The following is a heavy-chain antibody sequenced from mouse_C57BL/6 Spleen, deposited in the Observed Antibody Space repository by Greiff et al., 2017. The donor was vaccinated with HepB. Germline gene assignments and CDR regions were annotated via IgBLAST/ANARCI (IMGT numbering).Heavy chain of an antibody. CDR3: ARSAQATDWFAY. V-gene: IGHV1-69*01. J-gene: IGHJ3*01. D-gene: IGHD3-2*02. Sequence: QVQLQQPGAELVMPGASVKLSCKASGYTFTSYWMHWVKQRPGQGLEWIGEIDPSDSYTNYNQKFKGKSTLTVDKSSSTAYMQLSSLTSEDSAVYYCARSAQATDWFAYWGQETLVTVSA. CDR1: GYTFTSYW. CDR2: IDPSDSYT.